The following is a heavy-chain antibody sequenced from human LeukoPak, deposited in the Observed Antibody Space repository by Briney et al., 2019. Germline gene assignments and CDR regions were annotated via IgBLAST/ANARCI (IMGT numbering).Heavy chain of an antibody. Sequence: SETLSLTCTVSGVSVSSGSYYWSWIRQPPGKGLEWIGYIYYSGSTNYNPSLKSRVTISVDTSKNQFSLKLSSVTAADTAVYYCARDGRLVRVGATTRGAFDIWGQGTMVTVSS. CDR1: GVSVSSGSYY. CDR3: ARDGRLVRVGATTRGAFDI. V-gene: IGHV4-61*01. D-gene: IGHD1-26*01. CDR2: IYYSGST. J-gene: IGHJ3*02.